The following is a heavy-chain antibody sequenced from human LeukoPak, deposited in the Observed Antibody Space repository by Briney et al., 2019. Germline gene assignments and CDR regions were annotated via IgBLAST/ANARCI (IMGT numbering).Heavy chain of an antibody. V-gene: IGHV1-69*04. D-gene: IGHD1-1*01. CDR2: IIPILNIP. J-gene: IGHJ6*02. CDR1: GGTFDNSA. Sequence: ASMKVSCKASGGTFDNSAINWVRQAPGQGLEWMGRIIPILNIPNYAQKLQGRVTIAADKSTSTAYMELSSLRSDDTAVYYCAREKMEVGYYGLDVWGQGTTVTVSS. CDR3: AREKMEVGYYGLDV.